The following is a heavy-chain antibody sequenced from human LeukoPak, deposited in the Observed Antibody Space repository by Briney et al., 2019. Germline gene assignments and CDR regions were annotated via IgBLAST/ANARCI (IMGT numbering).Heavy chain of an antibody. CDR1: GFTFSSYF. D-gene: IGHD6-13*01. V-gene: IGHV3-23*01. Sequence: PGGSLRLSCTASGFTFSSYFMSWVRQAPGKGPEWVSGISGSGDNTYYADSVRGRFTISKDNSKNTLYLQMNTLRVDDTAVYYCAKRVGRIGSSWPLDHWGQGTLVTVS. CDR2: ISGSGDNT. CDR3: AKRVGRIGSSWPLDH. J-gene: IGHJ4*02.